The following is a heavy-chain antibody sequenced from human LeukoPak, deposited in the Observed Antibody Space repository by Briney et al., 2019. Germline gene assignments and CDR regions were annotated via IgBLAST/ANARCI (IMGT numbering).Heavy chain of an antibody. V-gene: IGHV3-53*01. D-gene: IGHD3-22*01. CDR1: GFTVISNY. CDR3: AKLDYYDTH. Sequence: GGSLRLSCAASGFTVISNYMTWVRQAPGKGLEWVSTIYSGGSTYYADSVKGRFTISRDNSKNTLYLQMNSLRAEDMAVYFCAKLDYYDTHWGQGTLVTVSS. J-gene: IGHJ4*02. CDR2: IYSGGST.